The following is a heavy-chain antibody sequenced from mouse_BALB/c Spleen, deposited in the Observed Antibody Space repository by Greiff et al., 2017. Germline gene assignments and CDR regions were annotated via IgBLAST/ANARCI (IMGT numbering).Heavy chain of an antibody. J-gene: IGHJ4*01. D-gene: IGHD1-1*01. CDR3: ARAREYYYGSRYYAMDY. CDR2: IYPGDGDT. Sequence: QVQLQQSGAELARPGASVKLSCKASGYTFTSYWMQWVKQRPGQGLEWIGAIYPGDGDTRYTQKFKGKATLTADKSSSTAYMQLSSLASEDSAVYYCARAREYYYGSRYYAMDYWGQGTSVTVSS. CDR1: GYTFTSYW. V-gene: IGHV1-87*01.